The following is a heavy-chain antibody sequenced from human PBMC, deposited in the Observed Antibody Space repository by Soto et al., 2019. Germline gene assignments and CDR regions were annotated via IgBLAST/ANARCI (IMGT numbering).Heavy chain of an antibody. V-gene: IGHV1-69*13. J-gene: IGHJ5*02. CDR1: GGTFSSYA. CDR3: ARDRGLVGTSDQWRSWFDT. Sequence: SVKVSCKASGGTFSSYAISWVRQAPGQGLEWMGGIIPIFGTANYAQKFQGRVTITADESTSTAYMELRSLRSDDTAVYYCARDRGLVGTSDQWRSWFDTWGQGTLVTVSP. D-gene: IGHD1-26*01. CDR2: IIPIFGTA.